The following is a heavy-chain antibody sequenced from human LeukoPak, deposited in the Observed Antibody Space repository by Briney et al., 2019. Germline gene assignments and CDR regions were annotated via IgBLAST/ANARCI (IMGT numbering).Heavy chain of an antibody. D-gene: IGHD5-12*01. CDR3: ARHRGYDGCFDY. J-gene: IGHJ4*02. CDR1: GYSFTSYW. V-gene: IGHV5-10-1*01. CDR2: IDPSDSYT. Sequence: GESLKISCRTSGYSFTSYWITWVRQMPGKGLECMGRIDPSDSYTKYSPSFQGHVTISADKSISTAYLQWSSLKASDTAIYYCARHRGYDGCFDYWGQGSLVTVSS.